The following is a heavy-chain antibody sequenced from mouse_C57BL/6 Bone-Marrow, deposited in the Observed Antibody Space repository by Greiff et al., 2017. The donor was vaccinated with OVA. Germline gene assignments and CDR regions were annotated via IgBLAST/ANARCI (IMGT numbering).Heavy chain of an antibody. CDR1: GYTFTSYW. V-gene: IGHV1-55*01. Sequence: QVQLQQPGAELVKPGASVKMSCKASGYTFTSYWITWVKQRPGQGLEWIGDIYPGSGSTNYNEKFKSKATLTVDTSSSTAYMQLSSLTSEDSAVYYCARLGDYYGSRAWFAYWGQGTLVTVSA. CDR3: ARLGDYYGSRAWFAY. CDR2: IYPGSGST. J-gene: IGHJ3*01. D-gene: IGHD1-1*01.